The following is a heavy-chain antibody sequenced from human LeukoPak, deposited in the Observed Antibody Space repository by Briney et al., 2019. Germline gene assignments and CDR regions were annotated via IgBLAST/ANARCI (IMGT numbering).Heavy chain of an antibody. CDR2: INTDGRTT. J-gene: IGHJ5*02. D-gene: IGHD6-19*01. CDR3: ARAGASGWYAAGWFDP. V-gene: IGHV3-74*01. CDR1: GVPFNNYW. Sequence: TGGSLKLSCAASGVPFNNYWIHWVRQAPGKGRMWVSSINTDGRTTRYAASVQGRFTISRDNAKNTLSLQMNSLRDDDTAVYYCARAGASGWYAAGWFDPWGQGTLVTVSS.